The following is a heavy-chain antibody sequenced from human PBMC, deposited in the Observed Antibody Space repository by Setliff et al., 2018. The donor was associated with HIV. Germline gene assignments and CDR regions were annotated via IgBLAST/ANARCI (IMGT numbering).Heavy chain of an antibody. CDR3: ARDRGRYGDYRDFDY. D-gene: IGHD4-17*01. CDR2: FNPEEGKT. V-gene: IGHV1-24*01. Sequence: ASVKVSCKISGYTLSELSMHWVRQAPGKGLEWMVGFNPEEGKTIYAQKFQGRVTMTRDTSISTFYMEVTRLTSDDTAVYYCARDRGRYGDYRDFDYWGQGALVTVSS. J-gene: IGHJ4*02. CDR1: GYTLSELS.